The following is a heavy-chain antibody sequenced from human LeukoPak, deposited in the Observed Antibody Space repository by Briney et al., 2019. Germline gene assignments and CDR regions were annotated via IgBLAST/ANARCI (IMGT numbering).Heavy chain of an antibody. V-gene: IGHV4-59*01. Sequence: SETLSLTCTVSGGSISSYYWSWIRQPPGKGLEYIGYIYYSGSTNYNPSLKSRLTISVDTSKNQFSLKLSSVTAADTAVYYCARFRTAMQLWKGYYFDYWGQGTLVTVSS. CDR1: GGSISSYY. J-gene: IGHJ4*02. CDR2: IYYSGST. CDR3: ARFRTAMQLWKGYYFDY. D-gene: IGHD5-18*01.